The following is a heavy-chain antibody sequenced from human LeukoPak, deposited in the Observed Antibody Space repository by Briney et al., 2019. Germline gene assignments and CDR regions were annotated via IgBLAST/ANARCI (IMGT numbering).Heavy chain of an antibody. V-gene: IGHV4-34*01. CDR3: ARGRRCSSTSCSPYYYGMDV. Sequence: SETLSLTCAVYGGSFSGSYWSWIRQPPGKGLEWIGEINHSGSTNYNPSLKSRVTISVDTSKNQFSLKLSSVTAADTAVYYCARGRRCSSTSCSPYYYGMDVWGQGTTVTVSS. D-gene: IGHD2-2*01. J-gene: IGHJ6*02. CDR1: GGSFSGSY. CDR2: INHSGST.